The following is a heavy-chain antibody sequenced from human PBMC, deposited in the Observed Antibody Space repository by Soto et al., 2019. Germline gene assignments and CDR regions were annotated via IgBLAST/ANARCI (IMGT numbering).Heavy chain of an antibody. Sequence: GGSLRLSCAASGFTFSDYYMSWIRQAPGKGLEWVSYISSSSSYTNYADSVKGRFTISRDNAKNSLYLQMNSLRAEDTAVYYCASLQYYYDSSGKNWFDPWGQGTLVTVSS. V-gene: IGHV3-11*06. D-gene: IGHD3-22*01. CDR3: ASLQYYYDSSGKNWFDP. J-gene: IGHJ5*02. CDR1: GFTFSDYY. CDR2: ISSSSSYT.